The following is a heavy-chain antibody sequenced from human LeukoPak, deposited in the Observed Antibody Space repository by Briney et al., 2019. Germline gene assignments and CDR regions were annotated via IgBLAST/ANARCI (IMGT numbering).Heavy chain of an antibody. Sequence: GGSLRLSCVASGFTFNIYAMNRVRQAPGKGLEWVSYISSSSTTIYYADSVRGRFTISRDNAKNSLYLQMNSLRAEDTAVCYCARVGLLRSNDYWGQGILVTVSS. CDR1: GFTFNIYA. CDR2: ISSSSTTI. J-gene: IGHJ4*02. D-gene: IGHD4-17*01. CDR3: ARVGLLRSNDY. V-gene: IGHV3-48*01.